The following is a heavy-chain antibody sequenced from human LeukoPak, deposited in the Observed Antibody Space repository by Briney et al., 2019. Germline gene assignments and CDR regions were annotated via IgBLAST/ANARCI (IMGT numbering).Heavy chain of an antibody. Sequence: GGSLRLSCAASGFTVSSNYMSWARQAPGKGLEWVSVIYSGGSTYYADSVKGRFTISRDNSKNTLYLQMNSLRAEDTAVYYCARARYCSGGSCYYAFDIWGQGTMVTVSS. V-gene: IGHV3-53*01. CDR1: GFTVSSNY. CDR3: ARARYCSGGSCYYAFDI. CDR2: IYSGGST. J-gene: IGHJ3*02. D-gene: IGHD2-15*01.